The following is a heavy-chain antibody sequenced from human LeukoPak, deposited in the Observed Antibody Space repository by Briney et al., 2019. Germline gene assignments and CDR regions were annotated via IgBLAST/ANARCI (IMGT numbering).Heavy chain of an antibody. Sequence: GGSLRLSCAASGFTFNAYTMNWVRRAPGKGLEWVSSISSSSTYIYYADSVKGRFTISRDNAKNSLFLQMNSLRAEDTAVYYCARDLPEGKYWGQGTLVTVSS. CDR2: ISSSSTYI. J-gene: IGHJ4*02. V-gene: IGHV3-21*04. CDR1: GFTFNAYT. CDR3: ARDLPEGKY.